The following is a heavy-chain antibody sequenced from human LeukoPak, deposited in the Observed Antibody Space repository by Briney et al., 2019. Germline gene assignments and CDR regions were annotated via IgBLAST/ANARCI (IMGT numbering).Heavy chain of an antibody. D-gene: IGHD6-13*01. CDR3: ARRNYYSSSCHY. Sequence: SETLSLTCTVSGYSISSGYYWSWIRQPPGKGLEWIGEINHSGSTNYNPSLKSRVTISVDTSKNQFSLKLSSVTAADTAVYYCARRNYYSSSCHYWGQGTLVTVSS. J-gene: IGHJ4*02. V-gene: IGHV4-38-2*02. CDR1: GYSISSGYY. CDR2: INHSGST.